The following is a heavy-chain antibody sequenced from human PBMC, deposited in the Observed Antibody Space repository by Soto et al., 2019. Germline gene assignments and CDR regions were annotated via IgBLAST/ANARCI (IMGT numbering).Heavy chain of an antibody. CDR3: ATPYSYGALYDAFDI. D-gene: IGHD5-18*01. V-gene: IGHV4-34*01. CDR1: GGSFSGYY. J-gene: IGHJ3*02. CDR2: INHSGST. Sequence: QVQLQQWGAGLLKPSETLSLTCAVYGGSFSGYYWSWIRQPPGKGLEWIGEINHSGSTNYNPSLKSRVTISVDTSKNQFSLKLSSVTAADTAVYYCATPYSYGALYDAFDIWGQGTMVTVSS.